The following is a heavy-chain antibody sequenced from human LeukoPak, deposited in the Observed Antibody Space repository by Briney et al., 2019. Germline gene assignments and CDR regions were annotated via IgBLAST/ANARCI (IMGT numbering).Heavy chain of an antibody. D-gene: IGHD3-3*01. CDR3: AREIGGMDV. Sequence: GASVKVSCKASGYTFSSYTISWVRQAPGQGLEWMGWITAYNAKTNYTQKFQGRVTMTTDTFTSTAYMELRSLRSDDTAVYCCAREIGGMDVWGQGTTVTVSS. V-gene: IGHV1-18*01. J-gene: IGHJ6*02. CDR2: ITAYNAKT. CDR1: GYTFSSYT.